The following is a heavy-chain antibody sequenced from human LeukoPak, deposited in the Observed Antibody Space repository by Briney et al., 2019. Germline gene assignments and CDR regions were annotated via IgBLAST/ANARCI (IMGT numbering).Heavy chain of an antibody. Sequence: GPVKVSCKASGYTFTGYYMHWVRQAPGQGLEWMGRINPNSGGTNYAQKFQGRVTMTRDTSISTAYMELSRLRSDDTAVYYCARGEERWLQLDCPDYWGQGILVTVSS. CDR3: ARGEERWLQLDCPDY. V-gene: IGHV1-2*06. J-gene: IGHJ4*02. CDR2: INPNSGGT. D-gene: IGHD5-24*01. CDR1: GYTFTGYY.